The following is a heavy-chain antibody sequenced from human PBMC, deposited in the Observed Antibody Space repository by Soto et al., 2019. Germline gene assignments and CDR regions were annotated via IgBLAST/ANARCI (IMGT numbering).Heavy chain of an antibody. CDR3: VRLAGYCTGASCYGHYARDV. Sequence: QLQLQESGPGLVKPSETLSLTCSVSGGSISSRSYSWGWIRQPPGKGLEWHVPSYYSGSSNYDPSLKSRVTISVDTSKDQFSLKLSSVTAADTAVYYCVRLAGYCTGASCYGHYARDVWGQGTTVTVSS. D-gene: IGHD2-8*02. J-gene: IGHJ6*02. CDR1: GGSISSRSYS. CDR2: SYYSGSS. V-gene: IGHV4-39*01.